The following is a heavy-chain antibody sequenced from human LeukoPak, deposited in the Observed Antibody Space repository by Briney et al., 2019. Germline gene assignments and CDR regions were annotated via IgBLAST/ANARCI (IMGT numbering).Heavy chain of an antibody. V-gene: IGHV4-30-2*01. CDR3: ARGSPLTDY. D-gene: IGHD4/OR15-4a*01. J-gene: IGHJ4*02. Sequence: PSETLSLTCTVSGGSISSGGYYWSWIRQPPGKGLEWIGYIYHSGSTYYNPSLKSRVTISVDRSKNQFSLKLSSVTAADTAVYYCARGSPLTDYWGQGTLVTVSS. CDR1: GGSISSGGYY. CDR2: IYHSGST.